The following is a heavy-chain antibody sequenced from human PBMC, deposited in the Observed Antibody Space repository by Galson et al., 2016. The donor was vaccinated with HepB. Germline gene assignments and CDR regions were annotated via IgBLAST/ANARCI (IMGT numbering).Heavy chain of an antibody. CDR3: VKDRAYCGGDCYSSLDH. D-gene: IGHD2-21*02. CDR1: GFTFSGYA. V-gene: IGHV3-64D*08. Sequence: SLRLSCAASGFTFSGYAMHWVRQAPGKGLEYVSAISSNGGRTYYADSVKGRFTISRDNSKNNVYLQMRSLRAEDTAVYYCVKDRAYCGGDCYSSLDHWGQGTLVTVSS. CDR2: ISSNGGRT. J-gene: IGHJ4*02.